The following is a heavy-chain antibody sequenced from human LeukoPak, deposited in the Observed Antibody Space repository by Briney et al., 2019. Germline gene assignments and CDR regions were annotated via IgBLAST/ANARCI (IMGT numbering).Heavy chain of an antibody. Sequence: SQTLSLTCTVSGGSISSGGYYWSWIRQHPGKGLEWIGYIYYSGSTYYNPSLKSRVTISVDTSKNQFSLKLSSVTAADTAVYFCARPYYYDSRIDPWGQGTLVTVSS. V-gene: IGHV4-31*03. CDR2: IYYSGST. D-gene: IGHD3-22*01. CDR3: ARPYYYDSRIDP. CDR1: GGSISSGGYY. J-gene: IGHJ5*02.